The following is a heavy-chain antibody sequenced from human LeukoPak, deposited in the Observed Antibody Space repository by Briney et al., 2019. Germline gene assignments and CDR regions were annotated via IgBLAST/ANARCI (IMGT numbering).Heavy chain of an antibody. CDR2: ISYDGSNK. CDR1: GFTFSSYG. J-gene: IGHJ4*02. CDR3: ARDSYYGSGSYPNDY. V-gene: IGHV3-30*03. D-gene: IGHD3-10*01. Sequence: GGSLRLSCAASGFTFSSYGMHWVRQAPGKGLEWVAVISYDGSNKYYADSVKGRFTISRDNSKNTLYLQMNSLRAEDTAVYYCARDSYYGSGSYPNDYWGQGTLVTVSS.